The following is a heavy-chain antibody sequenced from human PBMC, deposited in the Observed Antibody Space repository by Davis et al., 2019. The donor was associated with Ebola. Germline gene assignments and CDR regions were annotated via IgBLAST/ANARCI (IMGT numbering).Heavy chain of an antibody. Sequence: GESLKISCAVSGFNFSHYAMSWVRQAPGKGLEWISYIGRGSSPIYYADSVKSRFTISRDNANNSLYLHMNSLGDEDTAVYYCARDSGISGADDYWGQGTLVTVSS. J-gene: IGHJ4*02. V-gene: IGHV3-48*02. CDR3: ARDSGISGADDY. CDR1: GFNFSHYA. D-gene: IGHD6-13*01. CDR2: IGRGSSPI.